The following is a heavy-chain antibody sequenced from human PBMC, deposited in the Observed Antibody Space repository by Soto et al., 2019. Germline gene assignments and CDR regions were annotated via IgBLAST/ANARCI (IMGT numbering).Heavy chain of an antibody. CDR3: AREGLSVAGVDY. CDR1: GYTFTSYY. J-gene: IGHJ4*02. V-gene: IGHV1-46*01. Sequence: QVQLVQSGAEVKKPGASVKVSCKASGYTFTSYYMHWVRQAPGQGLEWMGIINPSGGRTSNAQKFQDRVTMTRDTSTSTVYMELSSLRSEDTAVYYCAREGLSVAGVDYWGQGTLVTVSS. CDR2: INPSGGRT. D-gene: IGHD6-19*01.